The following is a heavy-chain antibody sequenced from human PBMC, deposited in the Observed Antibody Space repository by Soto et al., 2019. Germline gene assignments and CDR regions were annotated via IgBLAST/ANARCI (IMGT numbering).Heavy chain of an antibody. J-gene: IGHJ5*02. CDR2: IYWNDDK. Sequence: SGPTLVNPTQTLTLTCTFSGFSLSTSGVGVGWIRQPPGKALEWLALIYWNDDKRYSPSLKSRLTITKDTSKNQVVLTMTNMDPVDTAKYYRAPRPIAAAGAGWFDPWGQGILVTVSS. V-gene: IGHV2-5*01. CDR3: APRPIAAAGAGWFDP. CDR1: GFSLSTSGVG. D-gene: IGHD6-13*01.